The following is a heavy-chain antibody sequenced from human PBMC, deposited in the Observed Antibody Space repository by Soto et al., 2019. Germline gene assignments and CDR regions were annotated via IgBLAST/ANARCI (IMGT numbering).Heavy chain of an antibody. CDR2: ISGSGGSA. J-gene: IGHJ6*02. CDR3: AKVLEMDV. Sequence: RRLSCAASGFTFSIYAVSWVLQAPGKGLYWFSAISGSGGSAYYGDCVKVRFTIARGSSKNPRYLQMNSLRGEDKAVYYCAKVLEMDVWGQGTTLTISS. V-gene: IGHV3-23*01. D-gene: IGHD3-16*01. CDR1: GFTFSIYA.